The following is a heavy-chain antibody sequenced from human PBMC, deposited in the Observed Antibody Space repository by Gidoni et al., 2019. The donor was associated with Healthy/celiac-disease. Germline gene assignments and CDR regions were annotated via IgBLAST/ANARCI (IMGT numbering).Heavy chain of an antibody. CDR1: GFPVSSHY. CDR2: IYRGGST. CDR3: ARDLTVVMFGVVTPYGMDV. Sequence: EVQLVASGGGLVQPGGSLRLSCSASGFPVSSHYRSWVRQAPGKGLEWGSVIYRGGSTYYADCVKGRFTISRDNSKNTLYLQMNSLRAEDTAVYYCARDLTVVMFGVVTPYGMDVWGQGTTVTVSS. V-gene: IGHV3-66*01. J-gene: IGHJ6*02. D-gene: IGHD3-3*01.